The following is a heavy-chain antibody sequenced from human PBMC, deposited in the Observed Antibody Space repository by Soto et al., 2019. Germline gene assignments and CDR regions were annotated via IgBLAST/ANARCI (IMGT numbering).Heavy chain of an antibody. V-gene: IGHV1-8*01. J-gene: IGHJ4*02. CDR3: ARGELLWFGELRR. CDR1: GYTFTSYE. D-gene: IGHD3-10*01. CDR2: MNPNSGDT. Sequence: QVQLVQSGAEVKKPGASVKVSCKASGYTFTSYEINWVRQATGQGLEWMGWMNPNSGDTGYAQKFQGSVTMTRNTSISTAYMELSSLRSEVTAVYYCARGELLWFGELRRWGQGTLVTVSS.